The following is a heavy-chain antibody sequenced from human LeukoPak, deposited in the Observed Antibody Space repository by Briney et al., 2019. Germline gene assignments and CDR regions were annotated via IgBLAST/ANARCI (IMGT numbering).Heavy chain of an antibody. V-gene: IGHV4-34*01. Sequence: SETLSLTRAVYGGSFSGYYWSWIRQPPGKGLEWIGEINHSGSTNYNPSLKSRVTISVDTSKNQFSLKLSSVTAADTAVYYCARVSHVVVAATGVYCMDVWGQGTTVTVSS. CDR2: INHSGST. J-gene: IGHJ6*02. CDR3: ARVSHVVVAATGVYCMDV. D-gene: IGHD2-15*01. CDR1: GGSFSGYY.